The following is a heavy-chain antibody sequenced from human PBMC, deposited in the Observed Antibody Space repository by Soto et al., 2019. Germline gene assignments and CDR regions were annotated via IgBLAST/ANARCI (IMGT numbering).Heavy chain of an antibody. CDR1: GGTFGNSA. Sequence: QVQLVQSGAEVKQPGSSVTVSCKASGGTFGNSAISWLRQAPGQGLEWMGGIIPILPTPDYAQKFQGRVTITADESTSTASMDFSSWTSEDTAVYYCARDKDRKQLGGNYYAGIDVWGQGKRVSVSS. CDR3: ARDKDRKQLGGNYYAGIDV. D-gene: IGHD3-3*02. J-gene: IGHJ6*02. CDR2: IIPILPTP. V-gene: IGHV1-69*12.